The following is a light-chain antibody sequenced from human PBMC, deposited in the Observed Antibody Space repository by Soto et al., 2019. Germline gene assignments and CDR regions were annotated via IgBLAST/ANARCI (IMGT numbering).Light chain of an antibody. CDR2: KAS. J-gene: IGKJ1*01. V-gene: IGKV1-5*03. Sequence: HMTQSPSTLSASVGDRVTLTCRASQSISSWLAWYQQKPGQAPKLLIYKASNLEGGVPSRFSGSGSGTEFTLTISGLQPDDFATYYCQQYNSYTWTFGQGTKVDIK. CDR1: QSISSW. CDR3: QQYNSYTWT.